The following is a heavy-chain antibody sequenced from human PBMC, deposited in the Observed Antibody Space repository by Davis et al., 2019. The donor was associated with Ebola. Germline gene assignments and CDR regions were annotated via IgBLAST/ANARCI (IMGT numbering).Heavy chain of an antibody. D-gene: IGHD6-13*01. CDR2: ISSSGSTI. V-gene: IGHV3-11*01. CDR1: GFTFSDYY. CDR3: ARDGSSSSWYGDWFDP. J-gene: IGHJ5*02. Sequence: GGSLRLSCAASGFTFSDYYMSWIRQAPGKGLEWVSYISSSGSTIYYADSVKGRFTTSRDNAKNSLYLQMNSLRAEDTAVYYCARDGSSSSWYGDWFDPWGQGTLVTVSS.